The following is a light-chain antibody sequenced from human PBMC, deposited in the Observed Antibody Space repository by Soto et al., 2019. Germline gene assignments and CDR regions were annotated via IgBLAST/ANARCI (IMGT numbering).Light chain of an antibody. Sequence: QSVLTQPPSASGTPGQRVIISCSGSTSNIGSNYVYWYQQLPGTAPKLLIYTNNQRPSGVPDRFSGSKSGTSASLAISGLRSEDEADYYCAAWDDSLSGGVFGTGTKVTVL. J-gene: IGLJ1*01. V-gene: IGLV1-47*01. CDR2: TNN. CDR3: AAWDDSLSGGV. CDR1: TSNIGSNY.